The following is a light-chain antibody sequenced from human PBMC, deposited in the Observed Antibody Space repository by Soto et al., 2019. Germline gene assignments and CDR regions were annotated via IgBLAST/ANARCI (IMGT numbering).Light chain of an antibody. V-gene: IGKV3-15*01. CDR1: QGIGDT. J-gene: IGKJ4*01. CDR2: DTS. CDR3: QPYNILPLT. Sequence: TRQSPAPLTVSTGEGATLSCRASQGIGDTVSWYQHKPGQTPRLLIYDTSTRATGGPTRFSGSRSGAEFTLTIYSLQSEDCAGYCCQPYNILPLTFCGRAKV.